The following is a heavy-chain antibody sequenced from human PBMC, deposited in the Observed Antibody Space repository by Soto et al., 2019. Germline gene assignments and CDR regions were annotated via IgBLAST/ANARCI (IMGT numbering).Heavy chain of an antibody. J-gene: IGHJ6*02. V-gene: IGHV4-30-4*01. CDR3: ARGYNWNYVGYYYYYGMDV. Sequence: PSETLSLTCTVSGGSISSGDYYWSWIRQPPGKGLEWIGYIYYSGSTYYNPSLKSRVTISVDTSKNQFSLKLSSVTAADTAVYYCARGYNWNYVGYYYYYGMDVWGQGTTVTVSS. CDR1: GGSISSGDYY. CDR2: IYYSGST. D-gene: IGHD1-7*01.